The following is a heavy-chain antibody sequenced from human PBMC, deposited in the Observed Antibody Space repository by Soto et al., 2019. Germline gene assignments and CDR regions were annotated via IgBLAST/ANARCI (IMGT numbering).Heavy chain of an antibody. Sequence: EVQLVESGGVVVQPGGSLRLSCAASGFTFDDYTMHWVRQAPGKGLEWVSLISWDGGSTYYADSVKGRFTISRDNSKNSLYLQMNSLRTEDTALYYCAKTARPGGYIDYWGQGTLVTVSS. CDR2: ISWDGGST. CDR3: AKTARPGGYIDY. D-gene: IGHD3-10*01. J-gene: IGHJ4*02. CDR1: GFTFDDYT. V-gene: IGHV3-43*01.